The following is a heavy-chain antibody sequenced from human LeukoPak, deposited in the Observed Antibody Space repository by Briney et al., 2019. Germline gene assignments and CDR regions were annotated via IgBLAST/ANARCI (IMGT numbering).Heavy chain of an antibody. CDR3: ATNLNLNWSTAVDI. V-gene: IGHV4-59*01. CDR1: GGSISSYY. Sequence: SETLSLTCTVSGGSISSYYWSWIRQPPGKGLEWVGYIYYSGSTNYNPSLKSRVTISVDTTKNQFSLKLSSVTAADTAVYYCATNLNLNWSTAVDIWGQGTMVTVSS. J-gene: IGHJ3*02. D-gene: IGHD1-1*01. CDR2: IYYSGST.